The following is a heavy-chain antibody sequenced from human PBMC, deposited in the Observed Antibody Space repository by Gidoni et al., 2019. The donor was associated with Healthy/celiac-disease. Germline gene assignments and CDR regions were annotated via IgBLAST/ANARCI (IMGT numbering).Heavy chain of an antibody. Sequence: QVQLVESGGGVVQPGRSLRLSCAASGFTFSSYRMHWVRQAPGKGLEWVAVISYDGSNKYYADSVKGRFTISRDNSKNTLYLQMNSLRAEDTAVYYCAKDRVTVVGDYYYGMDVWGQGTTVTVSS. CDR2: ISYDGSNK. D-gene: IGHD2-15*01. CDR1: GFTFSSYR. CDR3: AKDRVTVVGDYYYGMDV. J-gene: IGHJ6*02. V-gene: IGHV3-30*18.